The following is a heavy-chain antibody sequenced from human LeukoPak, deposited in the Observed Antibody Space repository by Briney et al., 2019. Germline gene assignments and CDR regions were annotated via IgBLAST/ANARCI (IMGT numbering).Heavy chain of an antibody. J-gene: IGHJ5*02. V-gene: IGHV4-34*01. CDR3: ARVATWFDP. Sequence: SETLSLTCAVYGGSLSGYYWSWIRQPPGKGLEWIGEINHSGSTNYNPSLKSRVTISVDTSKNQFSLKLSSVTAADTAVYYCARVATWFDPWGQGTLVTVSS. CDR2: INHSGST. CDR1: GGSLSGYY.